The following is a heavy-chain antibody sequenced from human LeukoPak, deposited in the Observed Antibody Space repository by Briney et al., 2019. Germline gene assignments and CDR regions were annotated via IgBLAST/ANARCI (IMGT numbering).Heavy chain of an antibody. CDR1: GGSFSVYY. J-gene: IGHJ4*02. Sequence: SETLSLTCAVYGGSFSVYYWSWIRQPPGKGLEWIGEINHSGSTNYNPSLKSRVTISVDTSKNQFSLKLSSVPAADTAVYYCARGLGFGVAFFDYWGQGTLVTVSS. V-gene: IGHV4-34*01. CDR2: INHSGST. D-gene: IGHD3-3*01. CDR3: ARGLGFGVAFFDY.